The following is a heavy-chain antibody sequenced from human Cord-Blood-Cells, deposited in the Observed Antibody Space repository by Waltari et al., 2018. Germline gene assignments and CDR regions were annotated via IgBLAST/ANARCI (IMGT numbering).Heavy chain of an antibody. Sequence: QVQLQQWGAGLLKPSETLSLTCAVYGGSFSGYYWSWIRQPPGKGLEWIGEINHSGSNNDNPSLKSRVTISVDTSKNQFSLKLSSVNAADTAVYYCARGGGGDYDVWSGYAFDIWGQGTMVTVSS. V-gene: IGHV4-34*01. J-gene: IGHJ3*02. CDR1: GGSFSGYY. D-gene: IGHD3-3*01. CDR3: ARGGGGDYDVWSGYAFDI. CDR2: INHSGSN.